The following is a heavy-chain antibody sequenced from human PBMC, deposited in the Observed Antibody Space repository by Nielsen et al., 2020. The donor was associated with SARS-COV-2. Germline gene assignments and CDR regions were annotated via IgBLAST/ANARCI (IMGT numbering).Heavy chain of an antibody. Sequence: GESLKISCAASGFTFSSYSMHWVRQAPGGELEYVAAISPDGGGAYYGRSVKGRFTISRDNSKNTVDLQMGTLSSEDMAVYYCARATLPSGAYYMDVWGKGTTVTVSS. D-gene: IGHD6-25*01. CDR3: ARATLPSGAYYMDV. V-gene: IGHV3-64*01. CDR2: ISPDGGGA. J-gene: IGHJ6*03. CDR1: GFTFSSYS.